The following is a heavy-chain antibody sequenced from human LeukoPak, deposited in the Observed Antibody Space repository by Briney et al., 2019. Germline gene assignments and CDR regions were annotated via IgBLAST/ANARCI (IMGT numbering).Heavy chain of an antibody. D-gene: IGHD3-9*01. J-gene: IGHJ4*02. CDR1: GFTFSSYW. CDR3: ARDTPSDILTGYEPVFDY. Sequence: PGGSLRLSCAASGFTFSSYWMHWVRQAPGKGLVWVSRINSDGSSTSYADSVKGRFTISRDNAKNTLYLQMNSLRAEDTAVYYCARDTPSDILTGYEPVFDYWGQGTLVTVSS. V-gene: IGHV3-74*01. CDR2: INSDGSST.